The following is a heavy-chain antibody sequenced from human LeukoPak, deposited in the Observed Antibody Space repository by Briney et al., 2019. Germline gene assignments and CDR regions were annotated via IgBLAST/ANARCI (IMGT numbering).Heavy chain of an antibody. CDR1: GFAFSSYT. CDR3: AREFKSGYGMWA. V-gene: IGHV3-21*04. CDR2: ITSTSGDI. J-gene: IGHJ5*02. Sequence: GGSLKLSCAASGFAFSSYTMNWVRQAPGKGLEWVSSITSTSGDIYYADSVKGRFTISRDNAKNSLFLQMNSLRTEDTAVYYCAREFKSGYGMWAWGQGTLVTVSS. D-gene: IGHD5-18*01.